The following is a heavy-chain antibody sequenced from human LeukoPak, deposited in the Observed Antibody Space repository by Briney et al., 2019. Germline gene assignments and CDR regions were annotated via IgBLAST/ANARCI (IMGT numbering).Heavy chain of an antibody. CDR1: GFTFSSYA. D-gene: IGHD3-9*01. V-gene: IGHV3-23*01. CDR2: ISGSGGST. J-gene: IGHJ4*02. Sequence: GGSLRLSCAASGFTFSSYAMSWVRQAPGKGLEWVSAISGSGGSTYYADSVKGRFTISRDNSKNTLYLQMNSLRAEDTAVYYCAKGDYDISTGYPDYWGQGTLVTVSS. CDR3: AKGDYDISTGYPDY.